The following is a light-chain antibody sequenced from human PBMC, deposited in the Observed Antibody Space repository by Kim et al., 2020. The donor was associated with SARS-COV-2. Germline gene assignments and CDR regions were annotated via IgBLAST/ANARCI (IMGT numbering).Light chain of an antibody. CDR1: QLGDKY. V-gene: IGLV3-1*01. CDR3: QAWDTTVV. Sequence: SVSPGKPASITCSGEQLGDKYVCWYQQRPGQSPVLVIYQDKNRPSGIPERFSGSNSGNTATLTISGTQAMDEADYYCQAWDTTVVFGGGTQLTVL. J-gene: IGLJ2*01. CDR2: QDK.